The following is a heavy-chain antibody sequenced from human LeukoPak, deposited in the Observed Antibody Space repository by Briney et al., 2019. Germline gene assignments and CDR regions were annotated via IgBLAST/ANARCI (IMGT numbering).Heavy chain of an antibody. CDR2: ISSFSTYI. D-gene: IGHD6-13*01. V-gene: IGHV3-21*01. CDR3: ARRVASANDAFEI. J-gene: IGHJ3*02. CDR1: GFTFSIYS. Sequence: GGPVRLSCAASGFTFSIYSINCVADAPEKGLECGSSISSFSTYIYYADSVKGRFTISRDNAKNSLYLQMTTLRAEDTAVYYCARRVASANDAFEIWGHGTMVTVSS.